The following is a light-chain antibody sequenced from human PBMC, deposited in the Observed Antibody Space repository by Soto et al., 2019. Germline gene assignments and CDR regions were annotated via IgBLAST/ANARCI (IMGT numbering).Light chain of an antibody. Sequence: DIQMTQSPSSLSASVGDRVTIICQASQDITNYLNWYQQKPGKAPKLLLYDSSNVVTGVPSRFSGRGSGTYFTFTISSLQPEDIATYYCQQYYTLPLTFGQGTRLEIK. J-gene: IGKJ5*01. CDR2: DSS. CDR3: QQYYTLPLT. V-gene: IGKV1-33*01. CDR1: QDITNY.